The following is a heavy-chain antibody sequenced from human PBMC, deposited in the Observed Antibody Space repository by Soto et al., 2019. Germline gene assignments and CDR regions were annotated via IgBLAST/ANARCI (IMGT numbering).Heavy chain of an antibody. D-gene: IGHD3-3*01. CDR1: GFTFSSYA. V-gene: IGHV3-30-3*01. CDR3: ARGPTILRGYYYYYGMDV. CDR2: ISYDGSNK. Sequence: GGSLTLSCAASGFTFSSYAMHWVRQAPGKGLEWVAVISYDGSNKYYADSVKGRFTISRDNSKNTLYLQMNSLRAEDTAVYYCARGPTILRGYYYYYGMDVWGQGTTVTVSS. J-gene: IGHJ6*02.